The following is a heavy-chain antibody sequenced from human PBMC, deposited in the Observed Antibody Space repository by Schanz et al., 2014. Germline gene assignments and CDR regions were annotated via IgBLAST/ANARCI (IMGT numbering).Heavy chain of an antibody. CDR3: ARGTMPGTFDI. V-gene: IGHV1-69*02. D-gene: IGHD2-2*01. CDR1: RSTFSSYT. CDR2: FIPILDVG. J-gene: IGHJ3*02. Sequence: QVQLVQSGAEVKKPGSSVKVSCKASRSTFSSYTISGVRQARGQGLEWGGRFIPILDVGNYAQQFQGRVTFTADKSTSTAYMELSSLRYEDTALYYCARGTMPGTFDIWGQGTMVTVSS.